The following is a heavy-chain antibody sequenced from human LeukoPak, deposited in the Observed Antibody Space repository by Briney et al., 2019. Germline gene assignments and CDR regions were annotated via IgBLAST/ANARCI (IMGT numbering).Heavy chain of an antibody. CDR2: IYSGGTT. Sequence: GGSLRLSCAASGFTVSSNYMSWVRQGPGQGLEWVAVIYSGGTTYYADSVKGRFTISRDNSKNSLYLQMNSLRDEDTAVYYCARYGSGVDYWGQGTLVTVSS. CDR1: GFTVSSNY. CDR3: ARYGSGVDY. V-gene: IGHV3-53*01. D-gene: IGHD3-10*01. J-gene: IGHJ4*02.